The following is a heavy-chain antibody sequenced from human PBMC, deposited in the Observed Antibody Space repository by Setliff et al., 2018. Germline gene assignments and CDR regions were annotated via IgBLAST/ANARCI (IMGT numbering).Heavy chain of an antibody. CDR1: GGSISSGGYY. Sequence: SETLSLTCALSGGSISSGGYYWSWIRQHPGKGLEWIGYIYYSGSPNYNPSLKSRVTISLDTSKNQFSLRLTSVTAADTAAYYCARTQGEQQLTHPYYYYYYMDVWGKGTTVTVS. J-gene: IGHJ6*03. V-gene: IGHV4-61*08. CDR3: ARTQGEQQLTHPYYYYYYMDV. CDR2: IYYSGSP. D-gene: IGHD6-13*01.